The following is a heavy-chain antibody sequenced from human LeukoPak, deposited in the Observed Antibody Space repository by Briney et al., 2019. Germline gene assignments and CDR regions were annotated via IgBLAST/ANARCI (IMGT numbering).Heavy chain of an antibody. CDR3: ARELVDYGDYGGYYYYGMDV. V-gene: IGHV3-33*01. J-gene: IGHJ6*02. CDR2: IWYDGSNK. Sequence: PGGPLRLSCAASGFTFSSYGMPWVRQAPGKGLEWVAVIWYDGSNKYYADSVKGRFTISRDNSKNTLYLQMNSLRAEDTAVYYCARELVDYGDYGGYYYYGMDVWGQGTTVTVSS. CDR1: GFTFSSYG. D-gene: IGHD4-17*01.